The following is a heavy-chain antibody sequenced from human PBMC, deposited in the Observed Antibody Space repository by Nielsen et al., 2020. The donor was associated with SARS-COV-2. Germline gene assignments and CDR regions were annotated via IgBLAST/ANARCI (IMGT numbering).Heavy chain of an antibody. Sequence: GESLKISCAASGFTLSSHAMHWVRQAPGKGLEWMAVISYDGRSEHYADAVKGRFTISRDNSKNTLYLQMNRLRPEDTAVYYCARLWDDGYYFDTGPYDYWGQGTLVTVSS. CDR1: GFTLSSHA. CDR2: ISYDGRSE. D-gene: IGHD3-22*01. J-gene: IGHJ4*02. CDR3: ARLWDDGYYFDTGPYDY. V-gene: IGHV3-30*04.